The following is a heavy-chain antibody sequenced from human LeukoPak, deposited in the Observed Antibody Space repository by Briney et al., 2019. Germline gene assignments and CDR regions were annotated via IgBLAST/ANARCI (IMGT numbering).Heavy chain of an antibody. Sequence: GGSLRLSCAASGFTFSSYSMNWVRQAPGKGLEWVSYISSSSSTIYYADSVKGRFTISRDNAKNSLYLQMNSLRAEDTAVYYCASPSYYDSSGYRWRFDYWGQGTLVTVSS. V-gene: IGHV3-48*04. CDR2: ISSSSSTI. CDR3: ASPSYYDSSGYRWRFDY. CDR1: GFTFSSYS. J-gene: IGHJ4*02. D-gene: IGHD3-22*01.